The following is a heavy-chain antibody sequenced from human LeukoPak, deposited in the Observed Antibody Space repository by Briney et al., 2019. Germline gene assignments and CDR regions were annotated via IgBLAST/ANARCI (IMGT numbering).Heavy chain of an antibody. CDR1: AFTFSTHA. CDR3: AKDGYYSSANHFARLHFDL. V-gene: IGHV3-23*01. Sequence: PGGSLRLSCAASAFTFSTHAMNWLRQTPGKGLEWLSVISGDVQTTTYASSVKGRFTISRDNSKNTLYLEMNSLRVEDTAIYYCAKDGYYSSANHFARLHFDLWGRGTRVTVSS. CDR2: ISGDVQTT. J-gene: IGHJ2*01. D-gene: IGHD3-3*01.